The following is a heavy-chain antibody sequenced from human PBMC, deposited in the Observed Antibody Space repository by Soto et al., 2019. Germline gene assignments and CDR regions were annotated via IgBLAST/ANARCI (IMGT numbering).Heavy chain of an antibody. J-gene: IGHJ4*02. CDR1: GFTFSNYW. CDR2: IDSDVGST. Sequence: EVQLVESGGGLVQPGGSLRLSCAASGFTFSNYWMYWVRQGPGKRLVWVSRIDSDVGSTSYADSVKGRFTISRDNAKNTLYLQMNSLSAEDTAVYYCATVAYPAALEYWGQGTLFTVS. D-gene: IGHD6-19*01. CDR3: ATVAYPAALEY. V-gene: IGHV3-74*02.